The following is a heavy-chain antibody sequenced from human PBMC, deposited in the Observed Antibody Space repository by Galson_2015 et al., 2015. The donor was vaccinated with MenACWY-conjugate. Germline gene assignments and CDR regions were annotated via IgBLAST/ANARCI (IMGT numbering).Heavy chain of an antibody. CDR2: MSGGGGSR. CDR1: GFIFSSSA. D-gene: IGHD2-2*01. J-gene: IGHJ2*01. CDR3: AKTYCSRTNCREPNWYFDL. Sequence: SLRLSCTASGFIFSSSAMRWVRQAPGKGLEWVSAMSGGGGSRHYADYVKGRFTISRDNSKNTLYLQMNSLRAEDTAVYYCAKTYCSRTNCREPNWYFDLWGRGTLVTVSS. V-gene: IGHV3-23*01.